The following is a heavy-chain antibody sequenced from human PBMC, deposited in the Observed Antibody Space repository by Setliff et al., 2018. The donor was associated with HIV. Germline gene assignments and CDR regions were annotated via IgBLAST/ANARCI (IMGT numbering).Heavy chain of an antibody. V-gene: IGHV1-24*01. CDR2: FDPEDGET. D-gene: IGHD3-22*01. J-gene: IGHJ4*02. CDR1: GGTFSSYA. Sequence: ASVKVSCKASGGTFSSYAISWVRQAPGQGLEWMGGFDPEDGETIYAQKFQGRVTMTEDTSTDTAYMELSSLRSEDTAVYYCARDYYDSSGYIFFPGLPDYWGQGTLVTVSS. CDR3: ARDYYDSSGYIFFPGLPDY.